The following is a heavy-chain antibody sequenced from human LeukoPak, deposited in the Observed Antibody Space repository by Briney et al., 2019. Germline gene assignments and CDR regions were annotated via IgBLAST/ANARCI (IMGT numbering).Heavy chain of an antibody. V-gene: IGHV3-33*06. J-gene: IGHJ4*02. CDR1: EFTFGTYG. CDR3: AKDTAMVFGYFDY. CDR2: IRSDGSDK. Sequence: PGRPLRLSCAASEFTFGTYGMHWVHQAPGKGLEWVAAIRSDGSDKNYADSVKGRFTISRDNSENTLNLQMNSLRAEDTAVYYCAKDTAMVFGYFDYWGQGTPVTVSS. D-gene: IGHD5-18*01.